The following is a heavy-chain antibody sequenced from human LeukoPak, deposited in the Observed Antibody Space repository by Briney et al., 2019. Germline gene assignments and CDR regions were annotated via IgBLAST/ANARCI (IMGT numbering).Heavy chain of an antibody. CDR1: GGTLSSYA. CDR2: IIPIFGTA. D-gene: IGHD3-22*01. V-gene: IGHV1-69*13. J-gene: IGHJ5*02. CDR3: ARDYYDSSGYYLDWFDP. Sequence: SVKVSCKASGGTLSSYAISWVRQAPGQGLEWMGGIIPIFGTANYAQKFQGRVTITADESTSTAYMELSSLRSEDTAVYYCARDYYDSSGYYLDWFDPWGRGTLVTVSS.